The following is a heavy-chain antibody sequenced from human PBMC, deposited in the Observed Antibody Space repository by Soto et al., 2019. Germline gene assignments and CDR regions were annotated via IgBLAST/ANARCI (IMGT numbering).Heavy chain of an antibody. D-gene: IGHD4-17*01. V-gene: IGHV3-21*01. CDR1: GFTFSSYS. Sequence: GGSLRLSCAASGFTFSSYSMNWVRQAPGKGLEWVSSISSSSSYIYYADSVKGRFTISRDNAKNSLYLQMNSLRAEDTAVYYCARVTVTTKDTHYMDVWGKGTTVTVSS. J-gene: IGHJ6*03. CDR3: ARVTVTTKDTHYMDV. CDR2: ISSSSSYI.